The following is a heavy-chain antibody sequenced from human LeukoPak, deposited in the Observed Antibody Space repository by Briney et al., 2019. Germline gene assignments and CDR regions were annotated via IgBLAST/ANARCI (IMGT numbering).Heavy chain of an antibody. CDR1: GYTFTNYT. V-gene: IGHV7-4-1*02. CDR3: ARAYGSGWNELDY. J-gene: IGHJ4*02. CDR2: ININIGNP. Sequence: ASVKVSCKASGYTFTNYTINWVRQAPGQGLEWMGWININIGNPTYAQGFTGRFVFSLDTSVSTAYLQISSLKTEDTAVYYCARAYGSGWNELDYWGQGTLVTVSS. D-gene: IGHD6-19*01.